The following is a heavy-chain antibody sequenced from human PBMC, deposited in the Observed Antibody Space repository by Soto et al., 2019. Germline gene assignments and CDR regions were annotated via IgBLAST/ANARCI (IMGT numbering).Heavy chain of an antibody. V-gene: IGHV4-39*01. D-gene: IGHD6-19*01. CDR2: IYYSGST. CDR3: ARLAVAGLAFGVY. J-gene: IGHJ4*02. Sequence: QLQLQESGPGLVKPSETLSLTCTVSGGSISSSSYYWGWIRQPPGKGLEWIGSIYYSGSTYYNPSLKSRVTISVDPSKNQFSLKLSSVTAADTAVYYCARLAVAGLAFGVYWGQGTLVTVSS. CDR1: GGSISSSSYY.